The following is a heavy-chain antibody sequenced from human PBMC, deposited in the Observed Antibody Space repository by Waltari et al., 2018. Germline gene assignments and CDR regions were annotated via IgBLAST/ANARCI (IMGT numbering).Heavy chain of an antibody. CDR1: GFSFSSYW. J-gene: IGHJ3*02. D-gene: IGHD6-13*01. CDR2: INSDGSST. V-gene: IGHV3-74*01. CDR3: WQQRSAAGPDI. Sequence: EVQLVESGGGLVQPGGSLRLSCAASGFSFSSYWMHWVRQAPGKGLVWVSRINSDGSSTSYADSGKGRFTISRDNAKITLQLQMNSLGAEDTAVYYCWQQRSAAGPDIWGQGTMVTVSS.